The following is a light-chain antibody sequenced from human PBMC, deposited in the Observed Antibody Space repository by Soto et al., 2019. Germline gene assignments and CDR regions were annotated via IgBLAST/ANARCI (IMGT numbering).Light chain of an antibody. J-gene: IGKJ1*01. V-gene: IGKV4-1*01. CDR3: QPDCSTPSWT. Sequence: DIVMTQSPDSLAVSLGERATINCKSSQSVLYSSNNKNYLAWYQQKPGQPPKLLIYWASTRESGVPDPFSGSGSGTDFTLTISSLQAEDVAVYYCQPDCSTPSWTFGQGTKVDI. CDR2: WAS. CDR1: QSVLYSSNNKNY.